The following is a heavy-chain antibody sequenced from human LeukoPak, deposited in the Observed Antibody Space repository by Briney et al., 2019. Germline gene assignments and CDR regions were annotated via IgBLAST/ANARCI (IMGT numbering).Heavy chain of an antibody. Sequence: QTGGSLRLSCAASGFTFSSYWMSWVRQAPGKGLEWVANIKQDGSEKYYVDSVKGRFTISRDNAKNSLYLEINSLRAEDTAVYYCAMFQRRDWSHWGQGTLVTVSS. D-gene: IGHD3-9*01. V-gene: IGHV3-7*01. CDR3: AMFQRRDWSH. J-gene: IGHJ4*02. CDR2: IKQDGSEK. CDR1: GFTFSSYW.